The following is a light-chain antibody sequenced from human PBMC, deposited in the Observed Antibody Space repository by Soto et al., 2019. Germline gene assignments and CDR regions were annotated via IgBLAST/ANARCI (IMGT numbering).Light chain of an antibody. CDR2: DDS. Sequence: SYELTQPPSVSVAPVQTATVTCGGNNVGSKSVHWYQQKPGQAPVLVVYDDSDRPSGSPERFSGSNSGNTATLTISRVEAGDEADYYCQVWDTTSDQGVFGTGTKLTVL. J-gene: IGLJ1*01. CDR3: QVWDTTSDQGV. V-gene: IGLV3-21*02. CDR1: NVGSKS.